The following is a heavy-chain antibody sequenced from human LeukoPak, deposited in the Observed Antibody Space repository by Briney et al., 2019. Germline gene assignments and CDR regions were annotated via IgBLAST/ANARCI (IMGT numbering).Heavy chain of an antibody. CDR2: IYGEGNT. CDR3: ARDRTTWSRAGY. Sequence: GGSLRLSCAASGVAVRTSYMIWVRQAPGKGLEWVSVIYGEGNTYYADSVKGRFTISRDDSKNTLSLQMTSLRAADTAIYYCARDRTTWSRAGYWGQGTLVTVSS. V-gene: IGHV3-53*01. J-gene: IGHJ4*02. D-gene: IGHD1-14*01. CDR1: GVAVRTSY.